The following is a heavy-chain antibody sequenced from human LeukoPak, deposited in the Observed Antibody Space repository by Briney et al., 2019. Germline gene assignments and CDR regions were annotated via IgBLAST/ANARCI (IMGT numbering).Heavy chain of an antibody. CDR3: AREYCSGGSCPRRYYYYYGMDV. CDR2: ISSSSSYI. CDR1: GFTFSSYS. Sequence: GGSLRLSCAASGFTFSSYSMNWIRHAPGKGLEWVSSISSSSSYIYYADSVKGRFTISRDNAKNSLYLQMNSPRAEDTAVYYCAREYCSGGSCPRRYYYYYGMDVWGQGTTVTVSS. J-gene: IGHJ6*02. V-gene: IGHV3-21*01. D-gene: IGHD2-15*01.